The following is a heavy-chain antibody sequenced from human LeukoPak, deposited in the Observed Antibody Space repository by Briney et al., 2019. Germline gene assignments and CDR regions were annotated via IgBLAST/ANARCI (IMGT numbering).Heavy chain of an antibody. CDR1: GYTFNSYG. D-gene: IGHD6-19*01. Sequence: GASVKVSCKASGYTFNSYGISWMRQAPGQGLEWMGWISAHNGNTNYEEKVQGRVTMTTDTSTSTACMELRSLRSDDTAVYYCARDKGTVATYYYYYMDVWGKGTTVTVSS. J-gene: IGHJ6*03. V-gene: IGHV1-18*01. CDR3: ARDKGTVATYYYYYMDV. CDR2: ISAHNGNT.